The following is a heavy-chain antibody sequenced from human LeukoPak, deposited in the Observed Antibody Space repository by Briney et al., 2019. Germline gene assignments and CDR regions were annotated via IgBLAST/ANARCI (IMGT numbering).Heavy chain of an antibody. CDR1: GYTFTSYY. Sequence: GASVKVSCKASGYTFTSYYMHWVRQAPGQGLEWMGIINPSGGSTSYAQKFQGRVTMTRDTSTSTVYMELSSLRSEDTAVYYCARDLGYYYAEYNWFDPWGQGTLVTVSS. D-gene: IGHD3-10*01. V-gene: IGHV1-46*01. CDR2: INPSGGST. CDR3: ARDLGYYYAEYNWFDP. J-gene: IGHJ5*02.